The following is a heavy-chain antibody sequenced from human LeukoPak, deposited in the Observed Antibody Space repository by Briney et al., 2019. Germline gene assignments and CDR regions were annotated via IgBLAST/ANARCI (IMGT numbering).Heavy chain of an antibody. Sequence: ASVKVSCKASGYTFTSYGISWGRQAPGQGLEWMGWISAYNGNTNYAQKLQGRVTMTTDTSTSTAYMELRSLRSDDPAVYYCAKKLGYCRSTSCYDEPWGQGTLVAVSS. CDR3: AKKLGYCRSTSCYDEP. CDR2: ISAYNGNT. CDR1: GYTFTSYG. V-gene: IGHV1-18*01. D-gene: IGHD2-2*01. J-gene: IGHJ5*02.